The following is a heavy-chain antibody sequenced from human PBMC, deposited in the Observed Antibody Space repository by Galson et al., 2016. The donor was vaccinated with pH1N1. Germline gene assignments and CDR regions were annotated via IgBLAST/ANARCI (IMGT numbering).Heavy chain of an antibody. J-gene: IGHJ4*02. CDR1: GFRFSSYG. CDR3: ASDRGRDDYWTGYYFEN. CDR2: ISATGTKI. V-gene: IGHV3-48*03. Sequence: SLRLSCAASGFRFSSYGMHWVRQVPGKGLEWVSFISATGTKILYADSVRGRFTMSRDNAKNSVSLHMTNLRVEDTAVYYCASDRGRDDYWTGYYFENWGRGTLVTVPS. D-gene: IGHD3/OR15-3a*01.